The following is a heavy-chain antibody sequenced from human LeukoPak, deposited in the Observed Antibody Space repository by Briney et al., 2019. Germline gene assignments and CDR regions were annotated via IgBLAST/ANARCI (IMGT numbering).Heavy chain of an antibody. V-gene: IGHV1-69*04. CDR3: ARWVAYCGGDCYLRIDAFDI. D-gene: IGHD2-21*02. Sequence: SVKVSCKASGGTLSSYGISWVRQAPGQGLEWMGRIIPILGIASYAQKFQGRVTITADKSTSTAYMELSSLRSGDTAVYYCARWVAYCGGDCYLRIDAFDIWGQGTMVTVSS. J-gene: IGHJ3*02. CDR2: IIPILGIA. CDR1: GGTLSSYG.